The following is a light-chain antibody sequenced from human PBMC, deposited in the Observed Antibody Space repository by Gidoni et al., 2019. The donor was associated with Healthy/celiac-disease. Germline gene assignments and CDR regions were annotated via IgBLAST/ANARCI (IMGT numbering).Light chain of an antibody. CDR3: QQYGSSSLT. Sequence: EIVLTQSPGTLSLSQGERATLSCRASQSVSRSYLAWYQQKPGQAPRLLIYGASSRATGIPDRFSGSGSGTDFTLTISRLEPEDFAVYYCQQYGSSSLTFGGGTKVEIK. J-gene: IGKJ4*01. CDR2: GAS. V-gene: IGKV3-20*01. CDR1: QSVSRSY.